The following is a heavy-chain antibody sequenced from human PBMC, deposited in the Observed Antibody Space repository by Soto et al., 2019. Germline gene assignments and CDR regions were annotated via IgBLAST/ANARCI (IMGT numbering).Heavy chain of an antibody. J-gene: IGHJ4*02. CDR1: GFTFSSYA. CDR3: ARDTVRGVIVRINYFDY. V-gene: IGHV3-30-3*01. Sequence: RRLSCAASGFTFSSYAMHWVRQAPGKGLEWVAVISYDGSNKYYADSVKGRFTISRDNSKNTLYLQMNSLRAEDTAVYYCARDTVRGVIVRINYFDYRGQGTLVTVSS. CDR2: ISYDGSNK. D-gene: IGHD3-10*01.